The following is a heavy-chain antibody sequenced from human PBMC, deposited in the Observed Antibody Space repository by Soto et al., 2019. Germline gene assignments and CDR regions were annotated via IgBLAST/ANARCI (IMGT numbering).Heavy chain of an antibody. CDR3: ARERWLQLGGDYYYGMDV. D-gene: IGHD1-1*01. J-gene: IGHJ6*02. V-gene: IGHV4-59*01. CDR2: IYYSGST. CDR1: GGSISSYY. Sequence: QVQLQESGPGLVKPSETLSLTCTVSGGSISSYYWSWIRQPPGKGLEWIGYIYYSGSTNYNPSLKIQVAILVHTSKKQFSLQLSSVTAADTAVDYGARERWLQLGGDYYYGMDVWCQVTTVTVSS.